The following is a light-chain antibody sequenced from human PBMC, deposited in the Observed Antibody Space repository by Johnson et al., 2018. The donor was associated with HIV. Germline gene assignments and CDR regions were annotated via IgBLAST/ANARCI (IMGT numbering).Light chain of an antibody. CDR2: EDY. V-gene: IGLV1-51*02. CDR3: GTWDSSLSAYYV. J-gene: IGLJ1*01. CDR1: SSDMGNYA. Sequence: QSVLTQPPSVSAAPGQKVTISCSGSSSDMGNYAVSWYQQLPGTAPKLLIYEDYKRPSGIPDRFSGSRSGTSATLGITGLQTGDEADYYCGTWDSSLSAYYVFGTGTKVTVL.